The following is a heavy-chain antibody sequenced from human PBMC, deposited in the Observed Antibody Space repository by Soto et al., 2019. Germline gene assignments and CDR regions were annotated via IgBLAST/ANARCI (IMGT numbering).Heavy chain of an antibody. Sequence: QVQLVQSGAELKKPGASVKVSCKASGYTFTTYGISWVRQAPGQGLEWLGWITAYNGDRKYAQKLQGRVTMTTDTSTSTAYMERRSLTSDDTAVYYCARDMNPYSNKWYGGYWGQGTLVTVSS. D-gene: IGHD6-13*01. CDR1: GYTFTTYG. CDR3: ARDMNPYSNKWYGGY. CDR2: ITAYNGDR. V-gene: IGHV1-18*01. J-gene: IGHJ4*02.